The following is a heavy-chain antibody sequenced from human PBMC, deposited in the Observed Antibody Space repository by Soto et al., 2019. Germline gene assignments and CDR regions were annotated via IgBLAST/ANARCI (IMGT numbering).Heavy chain of an antibody. J-gene: IGHJ3*02. D-gene: IGHD3-10*01. V-gene: IGHV1-8*01. Sequence: QVQLVQSGAEVKKPGASVKVSCKASRYTFASYDVNRVRQATGQGLEWMGWMNPNSGNTAYAQKFQGRVTMTRNTSIGTAYMELSSLRSEDTAVYYCAREVRGGAFDIWGQGTMVTVSS. CDR2: MNPNSGNT. CDR1: RYTFASYD. CDR3: AREVRGGAFDI.